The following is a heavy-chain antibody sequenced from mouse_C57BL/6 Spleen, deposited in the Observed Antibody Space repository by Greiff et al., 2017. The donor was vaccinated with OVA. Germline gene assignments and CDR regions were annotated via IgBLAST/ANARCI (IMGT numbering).Heavy chain of an antibody. CDR1: GYSFTGYY. CDR3: ARSGRYFDY. Sequence: EVQLQQSGPELVKPGASVKISCKASGYSFTGYYMNWVKQSPEKSLEWIGEINPSTGGTTYNQKFKAKATLTEDKSSSTAYMQLKSLTSEDSAVYYCARSGRYFDYWGQGTTLTVSS. J-gene: IGHJ2*01. V-gene: IGHV1-42*01. CDR2: INPSTGGT. D-gene: IGHD1-1*01.